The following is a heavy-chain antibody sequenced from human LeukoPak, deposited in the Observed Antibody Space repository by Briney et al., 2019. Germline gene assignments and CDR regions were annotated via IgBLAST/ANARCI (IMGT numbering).Heavy chain of an antibody. CDR3: ARDRRIVGATGGGEFDY. CDR2: ISGSGGRT. J-gene: IGHJ4*02. D-gene: IGHD1-26*01. Sequence: GGSLRLSCAASGFTFSSYAMSWVRQAPGKGLEWVSGISGSGGRTYFTDSVKGRFTISRDNSKNTLYLQMNSLRAEDTAVYYCARDRRIVGATGGGEFDYWGQGTLVTVSS. V-gene: IGHV3-23*01. CDR1: GFTFSSYA.